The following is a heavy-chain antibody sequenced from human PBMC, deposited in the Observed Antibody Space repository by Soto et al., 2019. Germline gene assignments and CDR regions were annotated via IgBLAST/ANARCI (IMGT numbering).Heavy chain of an antibody. CDR2: IYHSGST. D-gene: IGHD3-16*02. J-gene: IGHJ4*02. CDR3: ARSPSITFGGVIVKPSFDY. CDR1: GGSISSSNW. Sequence: ETLSLTYAVSGGSISSSNWWSWVRQPPGKGLEWIGQIYHSGSTNYNPSLKSRVTISVDKSKNQFSLKLSSVTAADTAVYYCARSPSITFGGVIVKPSFDYWGQGTLVTVSS. V-gene: IGHV4-4*02.